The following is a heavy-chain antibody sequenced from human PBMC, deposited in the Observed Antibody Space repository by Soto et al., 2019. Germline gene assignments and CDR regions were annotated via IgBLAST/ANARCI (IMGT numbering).Heavy chain of an antibody. Sequence: QVQLQESGPGLVKPSQTLSLTCTVSGGSISSGGYYWSWIRQHPAKGLEWIGYIYYSGSTYYNPSLKSRVTISVDTSKNQFSLKLSSVTAADTAVYYCATYDYGGNSGRVGAFDIWGQGTMVTVSS. J-gene: IGHJ3*02. CDR2: IYYSGST. CDR3: ATYDYGGNSGRVGAFDI. V-gene: IGHV4-31*03. CDR1: GGSISSGGYY. D-gene: IGHD4-17*01.